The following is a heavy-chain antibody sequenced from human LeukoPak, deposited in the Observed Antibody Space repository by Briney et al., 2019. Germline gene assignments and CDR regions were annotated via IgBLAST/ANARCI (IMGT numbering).Heavy chain of an antibody. CDR1: GFTFSSYG. V-gene: IGHV3-33*01. J-gene: IGHJ4*02. D-gene: IGHD3-10*01. CDR3: ARESYSETYYFDY. CDR2: IWYDGSNK. Sequence: TGGSLRLSCAASGFTFSSYGMHWVRQAPGKGLEWVAVIWYDGSNKNYVDSVKGRFTISRENSKNTLYLQMNNLRAEDTAVYYCARESYSETYYFDYWGQGTLVTVSS.